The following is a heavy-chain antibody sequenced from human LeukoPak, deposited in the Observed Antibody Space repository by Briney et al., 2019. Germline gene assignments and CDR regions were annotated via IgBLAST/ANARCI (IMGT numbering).Heavy chain of an antibody. CDR2: FDPEDGET. CDR1: GSTLTEMS. Sequence: PLASGKVSCKVSGSTLTEMSIHWVRHAPGGLLEWVGGFDPEDGETVYAPKFQGRVSMTEDTSADTAYKELSSLRSEDTAVYYCTTCLNGAGQPVAIYYYGMDVWGQGTTVTVSS. CDR3: TTCLNGAGQPVAIYYYGMDV. V-gene: IGHV1-24*01. D-gene: IGHD2-2*01. J-gene: IGHJ6*02.